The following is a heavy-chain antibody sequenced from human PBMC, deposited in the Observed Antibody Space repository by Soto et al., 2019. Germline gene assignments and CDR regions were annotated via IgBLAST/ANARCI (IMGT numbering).Heavy chain of an antibody. J-gene: IGHJ4*02. D-gene: IGHD3-22*01. V-gene: IGHV1-18*01. CDR2: ISAYNGNT. Sequence: GASVKVSCKASGYTFTSYGISWVRQAPGQGLEWMGWISAYNGNTNYAQKLQGRVTMTTDTSTSTAYMELRSLRSDDTAVYYCAREGHTYYYDSSGSPGRFDYWGQGTLVTVSS. CDR1: GYTFTSYG. CDR3: AREGHTYYYDSSGSPGRFDY.